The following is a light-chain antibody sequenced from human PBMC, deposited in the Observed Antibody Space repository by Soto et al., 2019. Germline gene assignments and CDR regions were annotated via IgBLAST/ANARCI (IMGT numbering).Light chain of an antibody. CDR2: GNS. J-gene: IGLJ1*01. CDR3: QSYDSTLSDRYV. V-gene: IGLV1-40*01. CDR1: SSNIGAGYD. Sequence: QSVMTQPPSVSGAPGQRVTISCTGSSSNIGAGYDVHWYQQRPGTAPKLLIFGNSNRPSGVPDRFSGSKSGTSASLTITGLQAEHEGDYYCQSYDSTLSDRYVFGSGTKLTVL.